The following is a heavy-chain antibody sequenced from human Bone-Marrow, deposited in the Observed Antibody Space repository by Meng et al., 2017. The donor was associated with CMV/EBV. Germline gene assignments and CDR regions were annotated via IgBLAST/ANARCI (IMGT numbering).Heavy chain of an antibody. D-gene: IGHD2-2*01. J-gene: IGHJ6*02. V-gene: IGHV4-34*01. CDR1: GYY. CDR2: INHSGST. CDR3: ARCRYRGCSSTSCYGYYGMDV. Sequence: GYYWSWIRQPPGKGLEWIGEINHSGSTNYNPSLKSRVTISVDTSKNQFSLKLSSVTAADTAVYYCARCRYRGCSSTSCYGYYGMDVWGQGTTVTVSS.